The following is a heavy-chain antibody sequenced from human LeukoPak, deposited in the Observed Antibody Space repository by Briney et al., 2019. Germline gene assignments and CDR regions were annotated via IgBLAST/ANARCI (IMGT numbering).Heavy chain of an antibody. D-gene: IGHD1-26*01. CDR1: GYTFTGYY. Sequence: ASVKVSCKASGYTFTGYYMHWVRQAPGQGLEWMGWINPNSGGTNYAQKFQGRVTMTRGTSISTAYMELSRLRSDDTAVYYCARGRGGYYYMDVWGKGTTVTISS. J-gene: IGHJ6*03. CDR2: INPNSGGT. V-gene: IGHV1-2*02. CDR3: ARGRGGYYYMDV.